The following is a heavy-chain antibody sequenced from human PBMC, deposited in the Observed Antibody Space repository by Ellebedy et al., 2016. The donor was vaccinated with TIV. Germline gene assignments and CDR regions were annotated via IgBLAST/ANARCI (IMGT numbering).Heavy chain of an antibody. D-gene: IGHD1-14*01. V-gene: IGHV3-23*01. Sequence: GESLKISCVASGFTFSNFGMSWVRQAPGKGLEWVSIISLYNTHYADSVKGLFTISRDNSKNTLYLQMSSLTADDTAVYYCAKSPSHKPGLVDCWGQGTLVTVSS. CDR3: AKSPSHKPGLVDC. CDR1: GFTFSNFG. J-gene: IGHJ4*02. CDR2: ISLYNT.